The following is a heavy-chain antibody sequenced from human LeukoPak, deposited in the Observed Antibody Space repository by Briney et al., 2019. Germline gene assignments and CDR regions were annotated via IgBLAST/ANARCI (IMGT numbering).Heavy chain of an antibody. J-gene: IGHJ4*02. V-gene: IGHV4-39*01. Sequence: SETLSLTCTVSGGSISSSSYYWGWLRQPPGKGLKWIGSTYYSGSTYYNPSLKSRVTISVDRSKNQLSLKLSSVTAADTAVYYCASILGRVGWELPEGYYFDYWGQGTLVTVSS. CDR2: TYYSGST. CDR1: GGSISSSSYY. CDR3: ASILGRVGWELPEGYYFDY. D-gene: IGHD1-26*01.